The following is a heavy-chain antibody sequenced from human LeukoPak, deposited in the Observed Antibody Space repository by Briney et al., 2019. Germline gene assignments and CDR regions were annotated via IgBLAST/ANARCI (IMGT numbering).Heavy chain of an antibody. CDR1: GFASDNYG. V-gene: IGHV1-18*01. D-gene: IGHD1-26*01. Sequence: ASVKVYCKASGFASDNYGICWVRQAPGQGLKWMGWLDIYSGNTNYAQNFQGRVTMTPDTSTSTAYMELRSLRSDDTAVYYCARSRNGGSYPIGFDYWGQGTLVTVSS. CDR3: ARSRNGGSYPIGFDY. CDR2: LDIYSGNT. J-gene: IGHJ4*02.